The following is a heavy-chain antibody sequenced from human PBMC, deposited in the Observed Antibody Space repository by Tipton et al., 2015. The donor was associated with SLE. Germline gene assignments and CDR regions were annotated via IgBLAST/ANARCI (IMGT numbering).Heavy chain of an antibody. J-gene: IGHJ3*02. CDR1: GFTFRSYW. D-gene: IGHD6-19*01. CDR2: IKQDGSEE. Sequence: SLRLSCTVSGFTFRSYWMSWVRQAPGKGLEWVANIKQDGSEEHYVDSVKGRFTISRDNAKDSLYLQMNSLGAEDTAVYFCAREAALAGDAFDIWGQGPMVDVSS. V-gene: IGHV3-7*01. CDR3: AREAALAGDAFDI.